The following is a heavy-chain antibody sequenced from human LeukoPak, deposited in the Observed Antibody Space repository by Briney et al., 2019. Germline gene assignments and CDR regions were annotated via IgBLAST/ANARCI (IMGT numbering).Heavy chain of an antibody. Sequence: GGSLRLSCAASGFTFSSYGMHWVRQAPGKGLEWVAVISYDGSNKYYADSVKGRFTISRDNSKNTLYLQMNSLRAEDTAVYYCANGESSWFWGQGTLVTVSS. CDR2: ISYDGSNK. CDR3: ANGESSWF. CDR1: GFTFSSYG. V-gene: IGHV3-30*18. D-gene: IGHD6-13*01. J-gene: IGHJ4*02.